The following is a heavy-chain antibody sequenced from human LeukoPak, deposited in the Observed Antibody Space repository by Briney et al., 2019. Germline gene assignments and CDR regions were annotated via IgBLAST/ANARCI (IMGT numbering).Heavy chain of an antibody. CDR2: IIPIFGTA. CDR3: ASRELESGWHYHYYMDV. J-gene: IGHJ6*03. CDR1: GGTFNNHA. V-gene: IGHV1-69*05. Sequence: ASVKVCRKPSGGTFNNHAISWVRQAPGQGLEWMGGIIPIFGTADYAQKVQGRVTITTDESTSTAYMELSSLRSEDTAVYYCASRELESGWHYHYYMDVWGKGTTVTVSS. D-gene: IGHD1-1*01.